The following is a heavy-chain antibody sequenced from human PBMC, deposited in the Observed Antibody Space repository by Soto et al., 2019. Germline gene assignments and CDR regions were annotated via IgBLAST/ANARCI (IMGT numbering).Heavy chain of an antibody. CDR1: KYTFTHFY. CDR2: MKPSGGSA. CDR3: ASDTTVVLCVYY. D-gene: IGHD3-10*01. Sequence: EASVKVSCKASKYTFTHFYVHWVRQAPGQGLEWMGLMKPSGGSATYAQKFQGRVTMTSDTSTSTVYMELRSLKSEDTAVYYCASDTTVVLCVYYWG. V-gene: IGHV1-46*01. J-gene: IGHJ4*01.